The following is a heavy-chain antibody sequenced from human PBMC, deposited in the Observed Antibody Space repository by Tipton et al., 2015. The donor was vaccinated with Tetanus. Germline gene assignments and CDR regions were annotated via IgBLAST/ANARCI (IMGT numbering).Heavy chain of an antibody. Sequence: TLSLTCTVSGGSISSGTFYWDWIRQPPGKGLEWIGYIYYSGTTYYSPSLKSRLAISADTSKNQFSLNLRSVITADTAVYYCARANNDYPKKGPFDYWGQGILVIVSS. D-gene: IGHD5-12*01. J-gene: IGHJ4*02. CDR1: GGSISSGTFY. CDR2: IYYSGTT. V-gene: IGHV4-61*01. CDR3: ARANNDYPKKGPFDY.